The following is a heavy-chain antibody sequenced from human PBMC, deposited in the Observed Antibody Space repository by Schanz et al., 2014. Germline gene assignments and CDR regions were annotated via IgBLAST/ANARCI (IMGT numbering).Heavy chain of an antibody. Sequence: QVQLHESGPRLVKPSETLSLTCAVSGVSVTDYYWTWIRQSPGKGLDWIGYLFYSGSTNYNASLNSRVTISLDTSKNHIYLHLNSVTAADTAMYYCARRRRGSFPLDSWGQGTLVIVSS. D-gene: IGHD3-10*01. J-gene: IGHJ4*02. CDR3: ARRRRGSFPLDS. CDR1: GVSVTDYY. CDR2: LFYSGST. V-gene: IGHV4-59*02.